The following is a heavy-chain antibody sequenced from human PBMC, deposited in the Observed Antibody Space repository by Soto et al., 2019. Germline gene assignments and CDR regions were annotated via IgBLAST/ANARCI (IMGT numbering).Heavy chain of an antibody. J-gene: IGHJ4*02. V-gene: IGHV2-70*01. CDR2: IDWADDK. CDR1: GFSLSTTGMC. D-gene: IGHD5-18*01. CDR3: SRAVGGFTYGYPDY. Sequence: SGPTLVNPTQTLTLTCTFSGFSLSTTGMCVSWIRQPPGKALEWLALIDWADDKYYSTSLKTRLTISKDTSKNQVVLTMTNVEPVDTATYFCSRAVGGFTYGYPDYWGQGTLVTVSS.